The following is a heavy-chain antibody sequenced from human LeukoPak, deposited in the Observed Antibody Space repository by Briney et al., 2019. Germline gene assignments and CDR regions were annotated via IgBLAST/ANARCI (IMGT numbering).Heavy chain of an antibody. CDR1: GFAFSSYA. J-gene: IGHJ4*02. CDR3: ARVESIAASDY. CDR2: ISYDGSNK. V-gene: IGHV3-30-3*01. Sequence: GSLRLSCAASGFAFSSYAMHWVRQAPGKGLEWVAVISYDGSNKYYADSVKGRFTISRDNSKNTLYLQMNSLRAEDTAVYYCARVESIAASDYWGQGTLVTVSS. D-gene: IGHD6-6*01.